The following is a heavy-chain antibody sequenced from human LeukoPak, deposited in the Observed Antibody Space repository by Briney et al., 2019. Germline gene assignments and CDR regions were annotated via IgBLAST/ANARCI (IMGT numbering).Heavy chain of an antibody. CDR3: AAVFGSGYYYYFDY. J-gene: IGHJ4*02. D-gene: IGHD3-22*01. V-gene: IGHV1-58*02. CDR1: GFSFSSSS. CDR2: LAVGSGNT. Sequence: ASVKVSCKASGFSFSSSSMQWVRQARGQRLEWIGWLAVGSGNTNYAQKFQGRVTITRDMSTSTAYMELSSLGSEDTALYYCAAVFGSGYYYYFDYWGQGSLVTVSS.